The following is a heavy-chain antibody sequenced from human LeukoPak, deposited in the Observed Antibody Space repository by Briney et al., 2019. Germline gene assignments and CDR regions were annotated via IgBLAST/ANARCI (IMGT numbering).Heavy chain of an antibody. CDR3: VRDQDGYNENRGIYWYFDL. J-gene: IGHJ2*01. D-gene: IGHD5-24*01. V-gene: IGHV3-21*01. CDR1: GFTFRSYS. CDR2: IRSSSGGYM. Sequence: PGGSLRLSCAASGFTFRSYSMNWVRQVPGKGLEWVSSIRSSSGGYMYHAASVKGRFTISRDNAKNSLYLQMNSLRAEDTAVYYCVRDQDGYNENRGIYWYFDLWGRGTLVTVSS.